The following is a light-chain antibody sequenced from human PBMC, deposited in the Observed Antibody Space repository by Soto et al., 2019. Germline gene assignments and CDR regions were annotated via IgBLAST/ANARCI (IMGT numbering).Light chain of an antibody. J-gene: IGKJ4*01. Sequence: EVVMTHSPATLSVSPCERATLSFRASQSVSSNLAWYQQKPGQAPRLLIYGASTRAAGIPARFSGSGSGTDFTLTISSLEPEDFAVYYCQQRSNWLTFGGGTKVDIK. CDR1: QSVSSN. V-gene: IGKV3-11*01. CDR3: QQRSNWLT. CDR2: GAS.